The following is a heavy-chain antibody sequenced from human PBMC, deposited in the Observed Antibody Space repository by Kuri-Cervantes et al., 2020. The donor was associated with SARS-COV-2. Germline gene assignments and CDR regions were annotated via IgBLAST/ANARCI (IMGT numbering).Heavy chain of an antibody. CDR1: GFTFSSYA. CDR2: ISYDGSNK. J-gene: IGHJ4*02. D-gene: IGHD5-12*01. Sequence: GESLKISCAASGFTFSSYAMHGVRQAPGKGLEWVAVISYDGSNKYYADSVKGRFTISRDNSKNTLYLQMNSLRAEDTAVYYCARLLPIVATTNYFDYWGQGTLVTVSS. CDR3: ARLLPIVATTNYFDY. V-gene: IGHV3-30-3*01.